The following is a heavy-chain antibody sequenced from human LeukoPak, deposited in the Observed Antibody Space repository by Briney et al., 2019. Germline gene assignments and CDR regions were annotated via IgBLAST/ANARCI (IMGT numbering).Heavy chain of an antibody. CDR2: IYTSGST. V-gene: IGHV4-4*09. J-gene: IGHJ5*02. CDR1: GGSISSYY. Sequence: PSETLSLTCTVSGGSISSYYWSWIRQPPGKGLEWIGYIYTSGSTNYNPSLKSRVTISVDTSKNQFSLKLSSVTAADTAVYYCARGRLRPNWFDPWGQGTLVTVSS. D-gene: IGHD5-12*01. CDR3: ARGRLRPNWFDP.